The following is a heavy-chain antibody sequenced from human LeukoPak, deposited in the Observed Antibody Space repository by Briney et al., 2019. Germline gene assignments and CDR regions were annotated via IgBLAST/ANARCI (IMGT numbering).Heavy chain of an antibody. CDR1: GFTFRSYN. V-gene: IGHV3-21*01. CDR2: ISSSSSYI. J-gene: IGHJ4*02. Sequence: GGSLRLSCAASGFTFRSYNMNWVRQAPGKRPEWVSSISSSSSYIYYADSVKGRFTISRDNAKDSLYLQMNSLRAEDTALYYCARGASRADYWAQGTLVTVSS. CDR3: ARGASRADY.